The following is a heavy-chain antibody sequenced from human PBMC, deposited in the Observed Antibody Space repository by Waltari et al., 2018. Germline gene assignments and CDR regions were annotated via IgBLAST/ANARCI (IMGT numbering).Heavy chain of an antibody. CDR3: ARFYCSSTSCFYEDGMDV. CDR2: SNANTGGT. J-gene: IGHJ6*02. D-gene: IGHD2-2*01. V-gene: IGHV1-2*06. CDR1: GYTFTDYY. Sequence: QVQLVQSGAEVKKPGASVKVSCKASGYTFTDYYMHWLRQAPGQGLEWMGRSNANTGGTNYAQKFQGRVTMTRDTSITTAYMELTSLRSDDTAVYYCARFYCSSTSCFYEDGMDVWGQGTTVTVSS.